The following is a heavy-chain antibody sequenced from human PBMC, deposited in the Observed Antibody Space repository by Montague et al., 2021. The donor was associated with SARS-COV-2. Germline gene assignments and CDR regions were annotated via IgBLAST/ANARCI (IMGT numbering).Heavy chain of an antibody. CDR3: ANLVVVTAGDDFEI. D-gene: IGHD2-21*02. Sequence: SLRLSCAASGFTFSRYGMHWVRQAPGKGLEWVAFISYDGSNKKYADSVKGRFTISRDNSKNTLYLQMNSLRAEDTAVYGCANLVVVTAGDDFEIWGQGTMVTVSS. J-gene: IGHJ3*02. CDR1: GFTFSRYG. V-gene: IGHV3-30*18. CDR2: ISYDGSNK.